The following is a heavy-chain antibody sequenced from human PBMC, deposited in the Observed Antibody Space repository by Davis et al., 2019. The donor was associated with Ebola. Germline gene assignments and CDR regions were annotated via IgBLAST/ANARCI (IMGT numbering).Heavy chain of an antibody. J-gene: IGHJ5*02. CDR1: GYTFTSYD. CDR3: ARSPILRFLEWLSTQNNWFDP. V-gene: IGHV1-8*01. Sequence: ASVKVSCKASGYTFTSYDINWVRQATGQGLEWMGWMNPNSGNTGYAQKFQGRVTMTRDTSTSTVYMELSSLRSEDTAVYYCARSPILRFLEWLSTQNNWFDPWGQGTLVTVSS. CDR2: MNPNSGNT. D-gene: IGHD3-3*01.